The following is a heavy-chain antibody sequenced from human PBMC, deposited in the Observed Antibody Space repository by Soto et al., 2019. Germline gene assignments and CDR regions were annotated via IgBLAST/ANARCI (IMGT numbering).Heavy chain of an antibody. CDR1: VGSMSSSSYY. Sequence: SEPLFLTCSVSVGSMSSSSYYWCWVPQRPGKGLEWIGSINYSGTTYHNPSLKSRVTISVDTSKSQFSLKLTSVTAADTAVYYCARGPKNYGDYLHYFDYWAQGTLVTVSS. D-gene: IGHD4-17*01. J-gene: IGHJ4*02. V-gene: IGHV4-39*01. CDR3: ARGPKNYGDYLHYFDY. CDR2: INYSGTT.